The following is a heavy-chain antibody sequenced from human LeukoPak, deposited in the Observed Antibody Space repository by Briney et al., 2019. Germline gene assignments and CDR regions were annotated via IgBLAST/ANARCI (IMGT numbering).Heavy chain of an antibody. D-gene: IGHD2-2*02. CDR1: GFTFSRYV. CDR3: VRRDIYTTPSWGAFDI. Sequence: PGGSLRLCCAASGFTFSRYVGSWVRQVTGRRPDWVSTISSTGGEIFYADSVKGRFTISRDNSNTMLYLQMDSLRTDDTALYYCVRRDIYTTPSWGAFDIWGQGTLVTVSS. J-gene: IGHJ3*02. V-gene: IGHV3-23*01. CDR2: ISSTGGEI.